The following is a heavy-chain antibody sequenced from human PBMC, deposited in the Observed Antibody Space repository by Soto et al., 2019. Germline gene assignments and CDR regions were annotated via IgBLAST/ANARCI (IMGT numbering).Heavy chain of an antibody. J-gene: IGHJ4*02. Sequence: PSETLSLTCTVSGGSISSYYWSWIRQPPGKGLEWIGYIYYSGSTNYNPSLKSRVTISVDTSKNQFSLKLSSVTAADTAVYYFARGSLVRGVIITSYFDYWGQGTLVTVSS. CDR1: GGSISSYY. CDR2: IYYSGST. CDR3: ARGSLVRGVIITSYFDY. D-gene: IGHD3-10*01. V-gene: IGHV4-59*01.